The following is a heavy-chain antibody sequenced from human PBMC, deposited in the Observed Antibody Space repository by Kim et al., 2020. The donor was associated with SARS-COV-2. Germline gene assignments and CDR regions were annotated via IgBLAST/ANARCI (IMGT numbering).Heavy chain of an antibody. D-gene: IGHD6-19*01. CDR3: ARSEAGIAVAGNYYFDY. V-gene: IGHV4-39*01. Sequence: LQRRVTISVDTPKNQFSLKLSSVTAADTAVYYCARSEAGIAVAGNYYFDYWGQGTLVTVSS. J-gene: IGHJ4*02.